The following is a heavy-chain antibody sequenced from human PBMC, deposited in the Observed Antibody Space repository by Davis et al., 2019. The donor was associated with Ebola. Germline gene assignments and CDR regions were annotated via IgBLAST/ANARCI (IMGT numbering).Heavy chain of an antibody. J-gene: IGHJ4*02. Sequence: ASVKVSCKASGYTFTGYYMHWVRQAPGQGLEWMGWINPNSGGTNYAQKFQGWVTMTRDTSISTAYMELSRLRSDDTAVYYCAREMRAYQLLSGIDYWGQGTLVTVSS. V-gene: IGHV1-2*04. CDR3: AREMRAYQLLSGIDY. D-gene: IGHD2-2*01. CDR1: GYTFTGYY. CDR2: INPNSGGT.